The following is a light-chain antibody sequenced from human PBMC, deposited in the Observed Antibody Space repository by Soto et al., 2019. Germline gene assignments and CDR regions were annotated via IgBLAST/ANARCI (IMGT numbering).Light chain of an antibody. CDR3: QHYNSYSGT. V-gene: IGKV1-5*03. CDR1: KSISSW. J-gene: IGKJ1*01. Sequence: EIQMTQSPSPPFASLGEKVTITFRASKSISSWLAWYQQKPGKAPKLLIYKASSLESGVPSRFSGSESGTEFTLTISSLQPDDFATYYCQHYNSYSGTFGQGTKV. CDR2: KAS.